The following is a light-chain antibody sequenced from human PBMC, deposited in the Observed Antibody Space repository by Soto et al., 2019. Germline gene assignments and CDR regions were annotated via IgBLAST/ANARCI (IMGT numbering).Light chain of an antibody. CDR1: QSISTW. CDR2: TAS. Sequence: DIQMTQSPSTLAASVGDRVTITCRASQSISTWMAWYQQKPGKAPKLLIYTASSLESGVPSRFSGSGSGTEFTLTIRRLQPDDFATYYCQQYHSWTFGQGTKVEIK. J-gene: IGKJ1*01. V-gene: IGKV1-5*03. CDR3: QQYHSWT.